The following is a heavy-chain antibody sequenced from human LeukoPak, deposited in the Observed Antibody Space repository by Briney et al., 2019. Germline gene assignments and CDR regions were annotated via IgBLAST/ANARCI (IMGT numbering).Heavy chain of an antibody. CDR2: ISGSGGST. Sequence: ETLSLTCTVSGGSISSYYWSWVRQAPGKGLEWVSAISGSGGSTYYADSVKGRFTISRDNSKNTLYLQMNSLRAEDTAVYYCAKEAKRHAFDIWGQGTMVTVSS. J-gene: IGHJ3*02. V-gene: IGHV3-23*01. CDR3: AKEAKRHAFDI. CDR1: GGSISSYY.